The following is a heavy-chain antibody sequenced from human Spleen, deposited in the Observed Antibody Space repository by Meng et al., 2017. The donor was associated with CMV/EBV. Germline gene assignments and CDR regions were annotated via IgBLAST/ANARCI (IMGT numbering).Heavy chain of an antibody. D-gene: IGHD3-10*01. CDR3: ARQITVFYGSGNYLPDY. J-gene: IGHJ4*02. CDR2: IFFSGST. V-gene: IGHV4-39*01. Sequence: SISSSSYYWGWIRQPPGKGLEWVGSIFFSGSTYYNPSLKRRVTISVDTSKNQFSLKLSSVTAADTAVYYCARQITVFYGSGNYLPDYWGQGTLVTVSS. CDR1: SISSSSYY.